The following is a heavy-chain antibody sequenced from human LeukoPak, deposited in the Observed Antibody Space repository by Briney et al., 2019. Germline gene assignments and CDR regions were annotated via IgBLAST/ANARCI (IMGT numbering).Heavy chain of an antibody. V-gene: IGHV4-38-2*02. CDR2: IYHTGST. CDR1: AYSISSGYY. CDR3: ARSIVVPYYFDY. J-gene: IGHJ4*02. Sequence: SETLSLTCTVSAYSISSGYYWGWIRQPPGKGLEWLGSIYHTGSTYYNPSLKSRVTISVDTSKNQFSLKLSSVTAADTAVYYCARSIVVPYYFDYWGQGTLVTVSS. D-gene: IGHD3-22*01.